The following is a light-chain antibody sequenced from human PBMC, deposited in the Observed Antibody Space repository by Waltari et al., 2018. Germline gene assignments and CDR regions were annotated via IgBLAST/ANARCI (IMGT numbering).Light chain of an antibody. CDR3: QTGGHGTWV. V-gene: IGLV4-69*01. CDR2: VNSDGSH. CDR1: SGPSSHI. J-gene: IGLJ3*02. Sequence: QLVLTQSPSASASLGASVKLTCTLSSGPSSHIIAWHQQQPEKGPRYLMKVNSDGSHSKGDEIPDRFSGSISGAERYLTISSLQSEDEADYYCQTGGHGTWVFGGGTKLTVL.